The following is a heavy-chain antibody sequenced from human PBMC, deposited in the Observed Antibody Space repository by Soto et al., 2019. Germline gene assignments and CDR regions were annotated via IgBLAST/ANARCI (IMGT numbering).Heavy chain of an antibody. CDR2: ISYSGTT. CDR1: GCSLSSYY. V-gene: IGHV4-59*01. Sequence: SETLSLTCTFSGCSLSSYYWSWIRRPPGMGLEWIASISYSGTTNYNSSLKSRVTISIDTSKNQFSLKFNSVTAADTAVYYCAREGYNFGPFDYGGQGALATVSS. CDR3: AREGYNFGPFDY. D-gene: IGHD5-18*01. J-gene: IGHJ4*02.